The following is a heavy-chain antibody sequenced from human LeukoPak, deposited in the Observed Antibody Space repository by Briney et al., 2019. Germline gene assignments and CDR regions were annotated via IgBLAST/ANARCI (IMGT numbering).Heavy chain of an antibody. CDR2: IYYSGST. J-gene: IGHJ3*02. V-gene: IGHV4-59*08. CDR3: ARYLAAQHAFDI. Sequence: SETLSLTCTVSGGSISSYYWSWLRQPPGKGLEWIGYIYYSGSTNYNPSLKSRVTISVDTSKNQFSLKLSSVTAADTAVYYCARYLAAQHAFDIWGQGTMVTVSS. D-gene: IGHD6-25*01. CDR1: GGSISSYY.